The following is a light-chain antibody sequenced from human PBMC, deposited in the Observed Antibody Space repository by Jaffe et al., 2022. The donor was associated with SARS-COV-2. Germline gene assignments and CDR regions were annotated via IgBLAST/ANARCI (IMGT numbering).Light chain of an antibody. V-gene: IGKV3-11*01. CDR2: GAS. J-gene: IGKJ4*01. CDR3: QQRSNWPLT. CDR1: QSVSSH. Sequence: EIVLTQSPVTLSLSPGERATLSCRASQSVSSHLAWYQQKPGQAPRLLIHGASNRATGIPARFSGSGSGTDFTLTISSLEPEDFAVYYCQQRSNWPLTFGGGTKVEIK.